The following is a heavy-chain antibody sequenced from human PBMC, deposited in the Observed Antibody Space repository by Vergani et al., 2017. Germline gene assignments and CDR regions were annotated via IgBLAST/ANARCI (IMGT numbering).Heavy chain of an antibody. Sequence: QVQLVQSETEVKKPGASVKVSCKASGYTFTSYDINWVRQATGQGLEWMGWMNPNSGNTGYAQKFQGRVTMTRNTSISTAYMELSSLRSEDTAVYYCARRGRAAAGTGHDAFDIWGQGTMVTVSS. D-gene: IGHD6-13*01. CDR1: GYTFTSYD. J-gene: IGHJ3*02. CDR2: MNPNSGNT. CDR3: ARRGRAAAGTGHDAFDI. V-gene: IGHV1-8*02.